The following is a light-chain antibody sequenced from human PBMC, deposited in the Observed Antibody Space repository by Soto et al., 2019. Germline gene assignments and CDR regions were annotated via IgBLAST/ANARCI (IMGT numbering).Light chain of an antibody. J-gene: IGLJ1*01. CDR1: SSVVGGYNY. V-gene: IGLV2-11*01. CDR2: DVR. Sequence: QSALTQPRSVSGSPGQSVTISCTGTSSVVGGYNYVSWYQQHPGKAPKVMIYDVRKRPSGVPDRFSGSKSGNTASLTISGLQAEDEADYYCCSYAGSFAYVFGTGTKVTVL. CDR3: CSYAGSFAYV.